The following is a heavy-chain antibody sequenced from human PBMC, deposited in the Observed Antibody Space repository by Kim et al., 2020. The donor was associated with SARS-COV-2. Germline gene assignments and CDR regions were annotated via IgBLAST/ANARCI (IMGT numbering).Heavy chain of an antibody. CDR2: MHYSGTS. D-gene: IGHD3-10*02. CDR1: GASIDIGGYF. J-gene: IGHJ3*02. Sequence: SETLSLTCTVSGASIDIGGYFWSWIRQHPGKGLEWIGYMHYSGTSYYNASLKSRISISIDASKNQFSLNLSSVTAADTAVYFCAGVRVVPDVFYIWGQG. V-gene: IGHV4-31*03. CDR3: AGVRVVPDVFYI.